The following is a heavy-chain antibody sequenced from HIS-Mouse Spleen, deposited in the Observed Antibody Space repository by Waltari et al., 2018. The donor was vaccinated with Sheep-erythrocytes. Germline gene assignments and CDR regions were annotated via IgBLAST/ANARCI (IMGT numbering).Heavy chain of an antibody. CDR3: ARVSAGELKYYFDY. CDR1: GFTISSYA. D-gene: IGHD1-26*01. CDR2: ISYYGSNK. J-gene: IGHJ4*02. V-gene: IGHV3-30*04. Sequence: QVQLVESGGGVVQPGRSLRLSCAASGFTISSYAMHWVRQAPGKGLEWVAVISYYGSNKYDADSVKGRFTISRDNSKNTLYLQMNSLRAEDTAVYYCARVSAGELKYYFDYWGQGTLVTVSS.